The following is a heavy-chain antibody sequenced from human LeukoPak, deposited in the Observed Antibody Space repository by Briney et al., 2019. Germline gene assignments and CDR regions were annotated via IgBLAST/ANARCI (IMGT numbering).Heavy chain of an antibody. CDR1: GFPFNTYG. CDR2: IWDDGSNQ. D-gene: IGHD4-17*01. Sequence: GGSLRLSCVASGFPFNTYGMHWVRQAPGKGLEWVAVIWDDGSNQYYADSVKGRFTISRDNSKNTLYLQMNSLRAEDTAVYYCAKLTTVTTTLKYYFDYWGQGTLVTVSS. CDR3: AKLTTVTTTLKYYFDY. J-gene: IGHJ4*02. V-gene: IGHV3-33*08.